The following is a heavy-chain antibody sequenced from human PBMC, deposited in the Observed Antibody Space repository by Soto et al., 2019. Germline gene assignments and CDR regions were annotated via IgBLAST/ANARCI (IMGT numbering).Heavy chain of an antibody. V-gene: IGHV3-33*01. CDR3: ARDDDNDANALDY. Sequence: PRGSLRLSCAASGFTFSKYGMHWVRQAPGKGLEWVALIWNDGIRKVYVDSVKGRFTISRDNSKNTLDLQMNNLRDEDTAVYYCARDDDNDANALDYWGPGTLVTVSS. CDR2: IWNDGIRK. CDR1: GFTFSKYG. J-gene: IGHJ4*02.